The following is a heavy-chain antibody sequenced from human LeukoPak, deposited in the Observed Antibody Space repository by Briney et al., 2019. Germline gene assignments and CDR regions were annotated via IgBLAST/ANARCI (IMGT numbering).Heavy chain of an antibody. Sequence: PGGSLRLSCSASGFTFSSYAMHWVRQAPGKGLEWVAVIWYDGSNIYYADSVKGRITISRDNSKNTLYLQMNSLRAEDTTVYYCARDSYCGGDCHRNAFDIWGQGTMVTVSS. V-gene: IGHV3-33*08. CDR2: IWYDGSNI. D-gene: IGHD2-21*02. CDR1: GFTFSSYA. CDR3: ARDSYCGGDCHRNAFDI. J-gene: IGHJ3*02.